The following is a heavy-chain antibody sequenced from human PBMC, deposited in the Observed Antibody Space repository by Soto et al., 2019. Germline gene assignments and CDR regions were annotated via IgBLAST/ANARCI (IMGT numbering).Heavy chain of an antibody. CDR2: ISSTAGRTS. J-gene: IGHJ6*02. CDR1: GFTFNTYP. Sequence: GGSLRLSCATSGFTFNTYPMTWFRQAPGKGLEWVSSISSTAGRTSSYADSVKGRFAISRDFSDNTVYLQMSNLRVDDTAVYFCAKGVLSFHYGMEVWGQGTTVTVSS. V-gene: IGHV3-23*01. D-gene: IGHD3-10*01. CDR3: AKGVLSFHYGMEV.